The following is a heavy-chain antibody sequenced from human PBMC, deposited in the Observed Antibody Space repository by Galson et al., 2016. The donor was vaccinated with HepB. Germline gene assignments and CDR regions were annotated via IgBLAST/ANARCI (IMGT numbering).Heavy chain of an antibody. CDR3: ARAGLLTEASFDY. J-gene: IGHJ4*02. V-gene: IGHV4-39*01. D-gene: IGHD1-20*01. Sequence: LVKPTQTLTLTCTFSGISLTTGGVRVGWIRQPPGKGLEWIGTVYRGKTYYNPSLEGRASISAGMPTDLLSLRLTSLTAADTAVYFCARAGLLTEASFDYWGRGTLVTVSS. CDR2: VYRGKT. CDR1: GISLTTGGVR.